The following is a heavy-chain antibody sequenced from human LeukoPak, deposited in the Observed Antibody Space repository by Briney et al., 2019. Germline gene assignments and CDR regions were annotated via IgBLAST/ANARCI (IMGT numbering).Heavy chain of an antibody. CDR1: GFTFSSYA. D-gene: IGHD3-10*01. CDR3: AKDQHYYGSGSPDY. V-gene: IGHV3-23*01. CDR2: ISGNGAGT. Sequence: GGSLRLSCAGSGFTFSSYAMSWVRQAPGKGLEWVSTISGNGAGTYYADSVKGRFTISRDNPTNTLYLQMNGLRGEDSAICYCAKDQHYYGSGSPDYWGQGTLVTVSS. J-gene: IGHJ4*02.